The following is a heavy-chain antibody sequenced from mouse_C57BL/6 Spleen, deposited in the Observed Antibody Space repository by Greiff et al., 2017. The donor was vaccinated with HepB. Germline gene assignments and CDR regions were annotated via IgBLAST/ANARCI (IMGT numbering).Heavy chain of an antibody. Sequence: VQLQQSGAELVRPGASVTLSCKASGYTFTDYEMHWVKQTPVHGLEWIGAIDPETGGTAYNQKFKGKAILTADKSSSTAYMELRSLTSEDSAVYYCTTGHGSSCFDYWGQGTTLTVSS. CDR1: GYTFTDYE. CDR2: IDPETGGT. V-gene: IGHV1-15*01. J-gene: IGHJ2*01. D-gene: IGHD1-1*01. CDR3: TTGHGSSCFDY.